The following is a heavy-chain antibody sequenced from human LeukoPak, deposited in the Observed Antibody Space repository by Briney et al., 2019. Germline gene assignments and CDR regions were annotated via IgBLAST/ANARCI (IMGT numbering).Heavy chain of an antibody. D-gene: IGHD2-21*02. CDR1: GYTFTSYG. CDR2: ISAYNGNT. Sequence: GASVKVSCKASGYTFTSYGISWVRQAPGQGLEWMGWISAYNGNTNYARKLQGRVTMTTDTSTSTAYMELRSLRSEDTAVYYCARGLGIVVVTATYDYWGQGTLVTVSS. CDR3: ARGLGIVVVTATYDY. V-gene: IGHV1-18*01. J-gene: IGHJ4*02.